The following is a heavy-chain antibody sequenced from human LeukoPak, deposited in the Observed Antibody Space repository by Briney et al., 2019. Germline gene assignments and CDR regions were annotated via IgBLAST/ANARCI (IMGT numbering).Heavy chain of an antibody. Sequence: PGGSLRLSCAAPGFTFSSYSMNWVRQAPGKGLEWVSSISSSSSYIYYADSVKGRFTISRDNAKNSLYLQMNSLRAEDTAVYYCARAPRYCSSTSCPVGYWGQGTLVTVSS. J-gene: IGHJ4*02. CDR1: GFTFSSYS. V-gene: IGHV3-21*01. D-gene: IGHD2-2*01. CDR3: ARAPRYCSSTSCPVGY. CDR2: ISSSSSYI.